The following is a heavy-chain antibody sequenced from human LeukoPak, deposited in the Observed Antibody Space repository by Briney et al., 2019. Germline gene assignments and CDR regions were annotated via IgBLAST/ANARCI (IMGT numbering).Heavy chain of an antibody. D-gene: IGHD3-22*01. V-gene: IGHV3-48*04. CDR3: ARVPMWNYYDSVG. J-gene: IGHJ4*02. CDR1: GFTFSTYS. CDR2: ISSSSSTI. Sequence: GGSLSLSCAASGFTFSTYSLNWVRQAPGRGLEWVSYISSSSSTIYYADSVKGRFTISRDNAKNSLYLQMNSLRAEDTAVYYCARVPMWNYYDSVGWGQGTLVTVSS.